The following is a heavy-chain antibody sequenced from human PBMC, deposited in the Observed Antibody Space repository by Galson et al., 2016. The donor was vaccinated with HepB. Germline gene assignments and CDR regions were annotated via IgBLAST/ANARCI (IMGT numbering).Heavy chain of an antibody. J-gene: IGHJ6*03. CDR3: ARGRLGTDYYYYYMDV. Sequence: SETLSLTCAVYGGSFSNYYWTWVRQSPGKGLEWIGEINYRGSTNYSPSPKSRVTISLDTSKNQFSLILNSVSAADTAVYYCARGRLGTDYYYYYMDVWGKGTTVTVSS. V-gene: IGHV4-34*01. CDR2: INYRGST. D-gene: IGHD7-27*01. CDR1: GGSFSNYY.